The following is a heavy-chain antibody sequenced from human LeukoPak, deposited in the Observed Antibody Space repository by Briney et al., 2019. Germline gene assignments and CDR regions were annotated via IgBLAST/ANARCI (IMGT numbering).Heavy chain of an antibody. J-gene: IGHJ4*02. D-gene: IGHD4-23*01. V-gene: IGHV1-2*06. CDR3: ATNSRTDFDY. CDR2: INPNSGGT. CDR1: GYTFTDYY. Sequence: ASVKVSCKASGYTFTDYYMHWLRQAPGQGLEWMGRINPNSGGTNYAQKFQGRVTVTRDTSITTAYMELSSLISDDTAVYYCATNSRTDFDYWGQGTLVTVSS.